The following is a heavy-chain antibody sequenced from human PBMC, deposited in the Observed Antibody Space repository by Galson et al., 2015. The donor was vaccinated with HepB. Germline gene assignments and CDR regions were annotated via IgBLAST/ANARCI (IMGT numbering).Heavy chain of an antibody. CDR2: INPTGGST. V-gene: IGHV1-46*03. Sequence: SVKVSCKASGGTFSTYAISWVRQGPGQALEWMGIINPTGGSTTYTQKFQGRVTMTRDRSAGTVYMELSSLRSEDTAVYYCAGESGSSSRYFDYWGQGTLVTVSS. CDR1: GGTFSTYA. D-gene: IGHD3-3*01. CDR3: AGESGSSSRYFDY. J-gene: IGHJ4*02.